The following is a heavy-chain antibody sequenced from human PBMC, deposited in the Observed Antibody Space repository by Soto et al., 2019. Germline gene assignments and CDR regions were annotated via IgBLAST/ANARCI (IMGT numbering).Heavy chain of an antibody. CDR2: ISAYNGNT. V-gene: IGHV1-18*01. D-gene: IGHD6-19*01. J-gene: IGHJ3*02. CDR1: GYTFTSYG. CDR3: ASGIAVAGRLDAFDI. Sequence: GASVKVSCKASGYTFTSYGISWVRQAPGQGLEWMGWISAYNGNTNYAQKPQGRVTMTTDTSTSTAYMELRSLRSDDTAVYYCASGIAVAGRLDAFDIWGQGTMVTVSS.